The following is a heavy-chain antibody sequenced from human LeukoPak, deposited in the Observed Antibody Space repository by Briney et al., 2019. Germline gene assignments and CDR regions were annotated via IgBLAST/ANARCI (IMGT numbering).Heavy chain of an antibody. CDR3: ARGSGGDSYDILTGPTDY. CDR1: GGTYSSYA. D-gene: IGHD3-9*01. CDR2: IIPIFGTA. V-gene: IGHV1-69*01. Sequence: SVKVSCKASGGTYSSYAISWVRQAPGQGLEWMGGIIPIFGTANYAQKFQGRVTITADESTSTAYMELSSLRSEDTAVYHCARGSGGDSYDILTGPTDYWGQGTLVTVSS. J-gene: IGHJ4*02.